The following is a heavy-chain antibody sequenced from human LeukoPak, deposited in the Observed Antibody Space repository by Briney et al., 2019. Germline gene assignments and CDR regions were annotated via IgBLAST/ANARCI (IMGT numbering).Heavy chain of an antibody. J-gene: IGHJ5*02. Sequence: SETLSLTCTVSGDSISTYYWSWIRQPPGKGLEWIGYIYYSGSTNYNPSLKSRVTISVDTSKNQFSLKLSSVTAADTAVYYCARGEAAPSWFDPWGQGTLVTVSS. V-gene: IGHV4-59*01. CDR1: GDSISTYY. CDR3: ARGEAAPSWFDP. CDR2: IYYSGST. D-gene: IGHD1-26*01.